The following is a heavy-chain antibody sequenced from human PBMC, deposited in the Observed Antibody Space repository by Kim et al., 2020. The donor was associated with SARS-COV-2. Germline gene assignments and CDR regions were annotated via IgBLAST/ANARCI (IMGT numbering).Heavy chain of an antibody. Sequence: SRVTISVDTSKNQFSLKLSSVTAADTAVYYCARSYSSGWTGYYYYGMDVWGQGTTVTVSS. J-gene: IGHJ6*02. V-gene: IGHV4-30-2*04. CDR3: ARSYSSGWTGYYYYGMDV. D-gene: IGHD6-19*01.